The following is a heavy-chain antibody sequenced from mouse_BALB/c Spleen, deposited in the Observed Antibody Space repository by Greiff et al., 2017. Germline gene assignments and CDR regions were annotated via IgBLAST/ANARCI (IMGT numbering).Heavy chain of an antibody. CDR3: ARVGGHGSSYWYFDV. CDR2: IDPANGNT. CDR1: GFNIKDTY. Sequence: EVQLQQSGAELVKPGASVKLSCTASGFNIKDTYMHWVKQRPEQGLEWIGRIDPANGNTKYDPKFQGKATITADTSSNTAYLQLSSLTSEDTAVYYCARVGGHGSSYWYFDVGGAGTTVTVSS. J-gene: IGHJ1*01. D-gene: IGHD1-1*01. V-gene: IGHV14-3*02.